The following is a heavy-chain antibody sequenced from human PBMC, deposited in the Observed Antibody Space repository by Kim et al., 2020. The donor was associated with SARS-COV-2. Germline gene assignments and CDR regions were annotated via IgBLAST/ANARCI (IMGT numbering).Heavy chain of an antibody. D-gene: IGHD6-19*01. J-gene: IGHJ3*02. V-gene: IGHV4-39*01. CDR1: GGSISSSSYY. CDR2: IYYSGST. CDR3: ARLRQQWLTLDAFDI. Sequence: SETLSLTCTVSGGSISSSSYYWGWIRQPPGKGLEWIGSIYYSGSTYYNPSLKSRVTISVDTSKNQFSLKLSSVTAADTAVYYCARLRQQWLTLDAFDIWGQGTMVTVSS.